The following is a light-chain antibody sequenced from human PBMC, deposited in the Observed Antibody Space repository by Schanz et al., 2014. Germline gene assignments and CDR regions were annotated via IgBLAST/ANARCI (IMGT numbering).Light chain of an antibody. Sequence: EIVLTQSPGTLSVSPGERATLSCRASQSVTSNLAWYQQKPGQAPRLLIYEASIRATGVPDRFSGSGSGTDFTLTISRLEPEDFAVYYCQQYGSSPYTFGQGTKLEIK. J-gene: IGKJ2*01. CDR3: QQYGSSPYT. CDR1: QSVTSN. V-gene: IGKV3-20*01. CDR2: EAS.